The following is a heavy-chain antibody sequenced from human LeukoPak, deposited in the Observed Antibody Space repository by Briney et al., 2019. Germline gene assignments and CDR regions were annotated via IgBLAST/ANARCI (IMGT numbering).Heavy chain of an antibody. CDR1: GFTFSSFA. Sequence: GGSLRLSCAASGFTFSSFAMTWVRQAPGKGLEWVSAISGSGGTTYYADSVKGRFTISRDNSKNTLYLQLNSLRAEDTAVYYCAKVRDIYCSGGTCFYFDYWGQGTLVTVSS. CDR2: ISGSGGTT. CDR3: AKVRDIYCSGGTCFYFDY. V-gene: IGHV3-23*01. J-gene: IGHJ4*02. D-gene: IGHD2-15*01.